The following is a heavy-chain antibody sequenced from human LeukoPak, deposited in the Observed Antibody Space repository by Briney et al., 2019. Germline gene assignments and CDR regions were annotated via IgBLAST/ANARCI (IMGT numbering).Heavy chain of an antibody. D-gene: IGHD6-13*01. J-gene: IGHJ6*02. CDR1: GDSVSSNNAA. CDR3: SSWIMDV. CDR2: TYYRSKWYY. V-gene: IGHV6-1*01. Sequence: SQTLSLTCAISGDSVSSNNAAWNWIRHSPSRGLEWLGRTYYRSKWYYDYAVSVKSRISISPDTSKNQFSLQLSSVTPEDTAVYYCSSWIMDVWGQGTTVTVSS.